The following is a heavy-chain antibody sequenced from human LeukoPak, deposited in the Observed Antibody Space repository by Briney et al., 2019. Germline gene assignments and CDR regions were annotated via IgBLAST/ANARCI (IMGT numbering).Heavy chain of an antibody. D-gene: IGHD6-19*01. CDR2: IWYDGSNK. V-gene: IGHV3-33*01. Sequence: RSGGSLRLSCAASGFTFSSYGMHWVRQAPGKGLEWVAVIWYDGSNKYYADSVKGRFTISRDNSKNTLYLQMNSLRAEDTAVYYCARDHSGGWYSDYLDYWGQGTLVTVSS. CDR1: GFTFSSYG. J-gene: IGHJ4*02. CDR3: ARDHSGGWYSDYLDY.